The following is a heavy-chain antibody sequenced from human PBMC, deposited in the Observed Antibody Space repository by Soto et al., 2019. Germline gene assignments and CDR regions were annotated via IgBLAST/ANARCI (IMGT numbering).Heavy chain of an antibody. D-gene: IGHD4-4*01. CDR1: GGTFSTYT. CDR2: SIPIIGII. V-gene: IGHV1-69*08. CDR3: AGDPDSHYNDSHASSYP. J-gene: IGHJ5*02. Sequence: QVQLVQSGAEVKKPGSSVKVSCKASGGTFSTYTITWVRQAPGQVLEWMGRSIPIIGIINYAQKFQGRVTISADKFTGTAYMELTGLRSDDTAVYYCAGDPDSHYNDSHASSYPWGQGTLVTVSS.